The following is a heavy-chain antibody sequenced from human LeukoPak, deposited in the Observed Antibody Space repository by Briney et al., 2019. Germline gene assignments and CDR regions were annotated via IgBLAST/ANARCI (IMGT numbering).Heavy chain of an antibody. CDR2: ISAYNGNT. D-gene: IGHD3-3*01. Sequence: ASVKVSCKTSGYTFTNYGISWVRQAPGQGLEWMGWISAYNGNTNYAQKLQGRVTMTTDTSTSTAYMELRSLRSDDTAVYYCARDALVYDFWSGYYYWGQGTLVTVSS. CDR3: ARDALVYDFWSGYYY. J-gene: IGHJ4*02. V-gene: IGHV1-18*01. CDR1: GYTFTNYG.